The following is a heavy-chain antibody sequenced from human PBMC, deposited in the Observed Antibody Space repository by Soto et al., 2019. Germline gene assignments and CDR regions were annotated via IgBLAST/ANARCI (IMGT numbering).Heavy chain of an antibody. D-gene: IGHD1-26*01. CDR3: ARIIVGATLSY. Sequence: QVQLVESGGGVVQPGRSLRLSCAASGFTFSSYGMHWVRQAPGKGLEWVAVISYDGSNKYYADSVKGRFTISRDNSKNTLYLQMNSLRAEDTAVYYCARIIVGATLSYWGQGNLVTVSS. CDR2: ISYDGSNK. V-gene: IGHV3-30*03. J-gene: IGHJ4*02. CDR1: GFTFSSYG.